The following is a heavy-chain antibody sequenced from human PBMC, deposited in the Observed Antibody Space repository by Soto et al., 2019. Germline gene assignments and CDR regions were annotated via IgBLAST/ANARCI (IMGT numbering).Heavy chain of an antibody. CDR3: ARQEWQWLAASSHYYMDV. D-gene: IGHD6-19*01. Sequence: SETLSLTCTVSGGSISSYYWSWIRQPPGKGLEWIGYIYYSGSTNYNPSLKSRVTISVDTSKNQFSLKLSSVTAADTAVYYCARQEWQWLAASSHYYMDVWGKGTTVTVSS. J-gene: IGHJ6*03. CDR1: GGSISSYY. CDR2: IYYSGST. V-gene: IGHV4-59*08.